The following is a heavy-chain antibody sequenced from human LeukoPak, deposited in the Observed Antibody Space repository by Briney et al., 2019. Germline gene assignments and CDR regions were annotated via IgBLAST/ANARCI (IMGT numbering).Heavy chain of an antibody. V-gene: IGHV3-66*01. J-gene: IGHJ4*02. CDR2: IYSGGST. CDR3: ARGSSDYYDSSGYYFAY. Sequence: GGSLRLSCAASGFTVSSNYMSWVRQAPGKGLEWVSVIYSGGSTYYADSMKGRFTISRDNSKNTLYLQMNSLRAEDTAVYYCARGSSDYYDSSGYYFAYWGQGTLVTVSS. CDR1: GFTVSSNY. D-gene: IGHD3-22*01.